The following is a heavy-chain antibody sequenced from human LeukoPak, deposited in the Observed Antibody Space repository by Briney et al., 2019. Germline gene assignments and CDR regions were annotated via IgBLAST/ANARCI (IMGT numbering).Heavy chain of an antibody. CDR3: AGGYSYGLTDY. CDR1: VGTFSSYA. Sequence: GASVNVSCKASVGTFSSYAISWVRQAPGQGLAWMGSIIPILGIAHNAEKFQGRVTITADKSTSTAYMELSSLRSEDTAVYYCAGGYSYGLTDYWGQGTLVTVSS. V-gene: IGHV1-69*04. D-gene: IGHD5-18*01. CDR2: IIPILGIA. J-gene: IGHJ4*02.